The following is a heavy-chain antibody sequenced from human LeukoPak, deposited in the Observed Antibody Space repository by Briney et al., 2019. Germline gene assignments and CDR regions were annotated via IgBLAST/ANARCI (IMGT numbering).Heavy chain of an antibody. J-gene: IGHJ3*02. D-gene: IGHD6-13*01. V-gene: IGHV3-64*05. CDR2: ISSNGDDT. Sequence: GGSLRLSCSASGFTFNNYAMHWVRQAPGKGLEHVSAISSNGDDTYYADSVKRRFYISRDNPKNTLYFQMSSLRTEDTAVYYCVKDTLPKSYSSSWYYAFDIWGQGTMVTVSS. CDR1: GFTFNNYA. CDR3: VKDTLPKSYSSSWYYAFDI.